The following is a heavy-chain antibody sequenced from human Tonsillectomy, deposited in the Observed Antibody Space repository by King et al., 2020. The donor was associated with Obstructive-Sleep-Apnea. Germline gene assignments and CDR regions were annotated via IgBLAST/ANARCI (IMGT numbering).Heavy chain of an antibody. J-gene: IGHJ5*02. CDR2: IYHSGRT. CDR1: GSSISSGYY. Sequence: VQLQESGPGLVKPSETLSLTCNVSGSSISSGYYWGWIRQPPGKGLEWIGSIYHSGRTDYKPSLKSRLTISVDTSKNQFSLKLSSVTAADTAVYYCARTEYSSSWDGWFDPWGQGTLVTVSS. CDR3: ARTEYSSSWDGWFDP. D-gene: IGHD6-13*01. V-gene: IGHV4-38-2*02.